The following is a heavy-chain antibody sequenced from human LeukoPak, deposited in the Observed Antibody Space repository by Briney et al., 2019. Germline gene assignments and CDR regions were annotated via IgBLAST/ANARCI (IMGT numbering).Heavy chain of an antibody. Sequence: GGSLRLSCAASGFTFSSYGMHCVRQAPGKGLEWVAVIWYDGSNKYYADSVKGRFTISRDNSKNTLYLQMNSLRAEDTAVYYCAREREVVPAAMVYCYYGVAVWGQGTTVTVSS. V-gene: IGHV3-33*01. CDR3: AREREVVPAAMVYCYYGVAV. D-gene: IGHD2-2*01. CDR2: IWYDGSNK. CDR1: GFTFSSYG. J-gene: IGHJ6*02.